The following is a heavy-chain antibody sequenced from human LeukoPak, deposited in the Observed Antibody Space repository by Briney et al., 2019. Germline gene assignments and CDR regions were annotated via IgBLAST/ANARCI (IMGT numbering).Heavy chain of an antibody. CDR3: ARVDGDYSMWFDP. D-gene: IGHD4-17*01. J-gene: IGHJ5*02. Sequence: PSETLSLTCSVSGGSISTNSWNWIRQPPGQGLEWIGYIYYSGSTNYNPSLKSRVTISVDTSKNQFSLKLSSVTAADTAVYYCARVDGDYSMWFDPWGQGTLVTVSS. CDR2: IYYSGST. V-gene: IGHV4-59*01. CDR1: GGSISTNS.